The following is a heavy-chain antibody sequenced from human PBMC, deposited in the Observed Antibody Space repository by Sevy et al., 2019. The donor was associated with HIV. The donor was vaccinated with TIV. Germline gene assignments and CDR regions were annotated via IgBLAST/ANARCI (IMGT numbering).Heavy chain of an antibody. CDR3: ARDALTTGWFDH. D-gene: IGHD1-1*01. CDR2: IYHSGST. V-gene: IGHV4-30-2*01. CDR1: GGSISSDNYS. Sequence: SETLSLTCAVSGGSISSDNYSWSWMRQPLGKGLEWIGYIYHSGSTHYNLSLKSRVTISVDRSKNQFSLKLSSVTAADTAVYYCARDALTTGWFDHWGQGTLVTVSS. J-gene: IGHJ5*02.